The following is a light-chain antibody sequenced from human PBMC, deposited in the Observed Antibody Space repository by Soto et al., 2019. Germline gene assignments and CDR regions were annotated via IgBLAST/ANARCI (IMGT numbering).Light chain of an antibody. Sequence: EIVMTQSPATLSVYPGERVTLSGRASQTVSSKLAWYQQKPGQAPRLLIYGVSTRATGIPATFSGKESGTEFTRPISSLKSEDFAVYYCQQYDYWPRTFGQGTKVDIK. CDR2: GVS. V-gene: IGKV3-15*01. J-gene: IGKJ1*01. CDR1: QTVSSK. CDR3: QQYDYWPRT.